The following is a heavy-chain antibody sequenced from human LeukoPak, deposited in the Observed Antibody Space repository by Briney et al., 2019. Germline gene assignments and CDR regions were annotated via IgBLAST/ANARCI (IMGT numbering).Heavy chain of an antibody. CDR3: ARDRHCANGVCHSPPGMDV. CDR1: GLTFSSFG. CDR2: IWFDGKNG. J-gene: IGHJ6*02. Sequence: GGSLRLSCAASGLTFSSFGMHWVRQAPGKGLEWVADIWFDGKNGHFADSVKGRFTISRDNSKNTMYLQINSLRAEDTAVYYCARDRHCANGVCHSPPGMDVWGQGTTVTVSS. D-gene: IGHD2-8*01. V-gene: IGHV3-33*08.